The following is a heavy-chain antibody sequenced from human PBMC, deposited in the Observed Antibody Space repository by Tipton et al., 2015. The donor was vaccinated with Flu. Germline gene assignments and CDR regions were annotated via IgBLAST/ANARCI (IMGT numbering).Heavy chain of an antibody. CDR1: GFIFSTFE. D-gene: IGHD4/OR15-4a*01. V-gene: IGHV3-48*03. J-gene: IGHJ4*02. Sequence: SLRLSCAASGFIFSTFEMTWVRQAPGKGLEWVSYITSSGDSTAYRDSVKGRFTISRDNAKDSLYLQMSSLRVEDTAFYYCARNLRDYGQDQLWDRWGQGTLVTVSS. CDR3: ARNLRDYGQDQLWDR. CDR2: ITSSGDST.